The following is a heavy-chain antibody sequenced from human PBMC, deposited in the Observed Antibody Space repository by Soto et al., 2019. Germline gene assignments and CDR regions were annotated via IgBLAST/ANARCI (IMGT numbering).Heavy chain of an antibody. Sequence: QVQLVQSGAEVKKPGASVKVSCKASGYTFTSYDISWVRQATGQGLEWMGRLNPNSVNTAYAQKFQGRVTMTRNTSISTAYMELSSLRSADTAVYYCARTTPYYSYAMDVWGQGTTVTVSS. V-gene: IGHV1-8*01. J-gene: IGHJ6*02. CDR3: ARTTPYYSYAMDV. D-gene: IGHD1-1*01. CDR1: GYTFTSYD. CDR2: LNPNSVNT.